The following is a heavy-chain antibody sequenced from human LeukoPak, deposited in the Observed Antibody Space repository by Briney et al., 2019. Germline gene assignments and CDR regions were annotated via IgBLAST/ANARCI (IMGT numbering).Heavy chain of an antibody. V-gene: IGHV4-59*08. Sequence: SETLSLTCTVSGGSISSYYWSWIRQPPGKGLEWIGYIYYSGSTNYSPSLKSRVTISVDTSKNQFSLKLSSVTAADTAVYYCARHSRLDKSSLSWADYWGQGTLVTVSS. CDR2: IYYSGST. D-gene: IGHD2-2*03. CDR3: ARHSRLDKSSLSWADY. CDR1: GGSISSYY. J-gene: IGHJ4*02.